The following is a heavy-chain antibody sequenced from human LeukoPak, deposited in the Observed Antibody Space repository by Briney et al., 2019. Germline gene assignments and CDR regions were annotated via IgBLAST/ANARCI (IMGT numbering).Heavy chain of an antibody. Sequence: SETLSLTCTVSGGSISNNDYFWGWIRQPPGKGLEWIGSMSYGGSTHDNPSLKSRVTISVDTSKNQVSLKLSSVTAADTAVYYCARRVPGRSGNWFDPWGQGTLVTVSS. CDR3: ARRVPGRSGNWFDP. CDR1: GGSISNNDYF. J-gene: IGHJ5*02. CDR2: MSYGGST. V-gene: IGHV4-39*01. D-gene: IGHD2-2*01.